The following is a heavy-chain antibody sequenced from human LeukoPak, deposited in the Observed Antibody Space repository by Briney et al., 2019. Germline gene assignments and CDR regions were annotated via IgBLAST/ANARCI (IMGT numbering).Heavy chain of an antibody. J-gene: IGHJ4*02. CDR1: GFTFSSYS. D-gene: IGHD3-10*01. V-gene: IGHV3-21*01. Sequence: TSGGSLRLSCAASGFTFSSYSMNWVRQAPGKGLEWVSSISSSSSYIYYADSVKGRFTISRDNAKISLYLQMNSLRAEDTAVYYCASNHFGKLLWFGELSISEDYWGQGTLVTVSS. CDR2: ISSSSSYI. CDR3: ASNHFGKLLWFGELSISEDY.